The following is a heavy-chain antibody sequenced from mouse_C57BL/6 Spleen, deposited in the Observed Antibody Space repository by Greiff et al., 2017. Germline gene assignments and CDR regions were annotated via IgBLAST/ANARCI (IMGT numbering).Heavy chain of an antibody. J-gene: IGHJ2*01. D-gene: IGHD1-1*01. CDR2: INPNNGGT. V-gene: IGHV1-22*01. Sequence: VQLQQSGPELVKPGASVKMSCKASGYTFTDYNMHWVKQSHGKSLEWIGYINPNNGGTSYNQKFKGKATLTVNKSSSTAYMELRSLTSEDSAVYYCAREGTTVVAPFDYWGQGTTLTVSS. CDR3: AREGTTVVAPFDY. CDR1: GYTFTDYN.